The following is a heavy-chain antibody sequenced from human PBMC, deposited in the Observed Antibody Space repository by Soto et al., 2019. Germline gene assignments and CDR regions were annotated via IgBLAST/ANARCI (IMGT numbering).Heavy chain of an antibody. CDR3: AKDRVPDGIYSFDY. CDR1: GGSISSSSCY. J-gene: IGHJ4*02. CDR2: IYYSGST. Sequence: TSETLSLTCTVSGGSISSSSCYWGWIRQPPGKGLEWIGSIYYSGSTYYNPSLKSRVTISVDTSKNQFSLKLSSVTAADTAIYYCAKDRVPDGIYSFDYWGQGVLVTVSS. D-gene: IGHD2-15*01. V-gene: IGHV4-39*02.